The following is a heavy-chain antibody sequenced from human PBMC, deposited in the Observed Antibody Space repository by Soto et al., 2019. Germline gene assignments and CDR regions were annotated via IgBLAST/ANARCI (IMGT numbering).Heavy chain of an antibody. CDR2: IYPGDSDT. CDR3: VRKGAWLQNRLYDAFDI. Sequence: PGESLKISCKGSGYTFTSYWIAWVRQMPGKGLEWMGIIYPGDSDTRYSPSFQGQVTISADKSINTASLQWSSLKASDTAMYYCVRKGAWLQNRLYDAFDIWGQGTVVTVSS. D-gene: IGHD3-16*02. V-gene: IGHV5-51*01. J-gene: IGHJ3*02. CDR1: GYTFTSYW.